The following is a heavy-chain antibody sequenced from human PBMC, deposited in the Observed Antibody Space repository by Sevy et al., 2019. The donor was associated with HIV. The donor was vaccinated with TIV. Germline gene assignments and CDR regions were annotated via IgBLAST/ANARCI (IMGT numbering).Heavy chain of an antibody. CDR3: ARLSSYYYYAVDV. J-gene: IGHJ6*02. CDR2: LCYSGRT. Sequence: SETLSLTCTVSGDSISSYYWSWIRQPPGKGLEWIGYLCYSGRTNYNSSLKSRVTISVDTSRNQFSLKLSSVTAADTALYYCARLSSYYYYAVDVWGHGTTVTVSS. CDR1: GDSISSYY. V-gene: IGHV4-59*01.